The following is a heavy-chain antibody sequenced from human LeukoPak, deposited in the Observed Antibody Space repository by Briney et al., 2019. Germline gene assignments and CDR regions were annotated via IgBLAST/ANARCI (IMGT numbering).Heavy chain of an antibody. V-gene: IGHV4-59*01. CDR1: GGSISSYY. CDR2: IYYSGST. Sequence: SQTLSLTCTLSGGSISSYYWSWIRQPPGQGLEWIGYIYYSGSTNYNPSLKSRVTISVVTSKNQFSLKLSSVTAADTAVYDCASNYIADYYFDYWGQGTLVTVSS. D-gene: IGHD3-10*01. CDR3: ASNYIADYYFDY. J-gene: IGHJ4*02.